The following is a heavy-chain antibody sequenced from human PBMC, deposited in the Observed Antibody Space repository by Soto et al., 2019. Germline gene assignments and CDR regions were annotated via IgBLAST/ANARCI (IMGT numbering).Heavy chain of an antibody. Sequence: SETLSLTCTVSGGSVSSGSYYWSWIRQPPGKGLEWIGYIYYSGSTNYNPSLKSRVTISVDTSKNQFSLKLSSVTAADTAVYYCARLGELRPPAPFDYWGQGTLVTVSS. CDR2: IYYSGST. V-gene: IGHV4-61*01. CDR3: ARLGELRPPAPFDY. J-gene: IGHJ4*02. D-gene: IGHD1-26*01. CDR1: GGSVSSGSYY.